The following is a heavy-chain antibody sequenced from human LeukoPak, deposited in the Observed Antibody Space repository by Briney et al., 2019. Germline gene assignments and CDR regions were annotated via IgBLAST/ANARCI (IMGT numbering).Heavy chain of an antibody. V-gene: IGHV3-74*01. CDR3: ARDIGYYYGSGSFNWFDP. D-gene: IGHD3-10*01. J-gene: IGHJ5*02. CDR2: INSDGSST. CDR1: GFTFSSHW. Sequence: PGGSLRLSCEASGFTFSSHWMHWVRQVPGKGLVWVSRINSDGSSTSYADSVKGRFTISRDNAKNTLYLQMNSLRAEDTAVYYCARDIGYYYGSGSFNWFDPWGQGTLVTVSS.